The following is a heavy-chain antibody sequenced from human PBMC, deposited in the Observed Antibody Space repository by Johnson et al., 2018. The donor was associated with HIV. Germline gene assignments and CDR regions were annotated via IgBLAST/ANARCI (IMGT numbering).Heavy chain of an antibody. CDR1: GFTFSSYD. Sequence: MQLVESGGGLVQPGGSLRLSCAASGFTFSSYDMHWVRQATGKGLEWVSAIGTAGDTYYPGSVKGRFTISRDNSKNTLYLQMNSLRDEDTAVYYCAKDSRYYYDSSGYVSDAFDIWGQGTMVTVSS. D-gene: IGHD3-22*01. V-gene: IGHV3-13*01. J-gene: IGHJ3*02. CDR3: AKDSRYYYDSSGYVSDAFDI. CDR2: IGTAGDT.